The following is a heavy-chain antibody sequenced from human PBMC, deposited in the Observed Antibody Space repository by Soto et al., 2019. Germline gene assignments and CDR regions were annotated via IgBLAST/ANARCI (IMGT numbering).Heavy chain of an antibody. CDR2: VSGSGGNT. Sequence: EVQLLESGGGLVQPGGSLRLSCAASGFTFSSYAMSWVRQAPGKGLEWVSSVSGSGGNTYYADSVKGRFTISRDNSKNPLYLQMNSLRAEDTAVYYCAKTVVFEYWGQGTLVTVSS. D-gene: IGHD4-17*01. V-gene: IGHV3-23*01. J-gene: IGHJ4*02. CDR3: AKTVVFEY. CDR1: GFTFSSYA.